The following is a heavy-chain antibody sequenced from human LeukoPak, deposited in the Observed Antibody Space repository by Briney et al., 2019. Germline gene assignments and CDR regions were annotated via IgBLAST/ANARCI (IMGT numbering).Heavy chain of an antibody. J-gene: IGHJ4*02. D-gene: IGHD1-26*01. V-gene: IGHV3-21*01. CDR3: ARDVRGRFDY. CDR2: ISSSSSYI. Sequence: GGSLRLSCAASGFTFSSYSMNWVRQAPRKGLEWVSSISSSSSYIYYADSVKGRFTISRDNAKNSLYLQMNSLRAEDTAVYYCARDVRGRFDYWGQGTLVTVSS. CDR1: GFTFSSYS.